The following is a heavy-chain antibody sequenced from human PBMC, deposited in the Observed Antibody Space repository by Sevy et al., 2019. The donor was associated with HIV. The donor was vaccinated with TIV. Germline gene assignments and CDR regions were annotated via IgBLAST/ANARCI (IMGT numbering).Heavy chain of an antibody. J-gene: IGHJ4*02. D-gene: IGHD3-22*01. CDR2: ISNSGGTT. CDR1: GFTFSDYY. Sequence: GGSLRLSCAASGFTFSDYYMSWIRQAPGKGLEWVSYISNSGGTTYYADSVKGRFTISRDNAKNSLYLQMNSLRAEDTAIYYCTNHYDTGGRLDYFDYWGQGTLVTVSS. CDR3: TNHYDTGGRLDYFDY. V-gene: IGHV3-11*01.